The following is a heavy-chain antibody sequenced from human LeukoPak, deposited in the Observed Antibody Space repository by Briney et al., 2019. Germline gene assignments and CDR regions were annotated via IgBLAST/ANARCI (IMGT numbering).Heavy chain of an antibody. V-gene: IGHV3-7*01. CDR1: GFTFSSYW. D-gene: IGHD5-12*01. Sequence: GGSLRLSCAASGFTFSSYWMSWVRQAPGKGLEWVANIKQDGSEKYYVDSVKGRFTISRDNAKNSLYLQMNSLRAEDTAVYYCARGREVATIEMMTRRYYFDYWGQGTLVTVSS. CDR2: IKQDGSEK. CDR3: ARGREVATIEMMTRRYYFDY. J-gene: IGHJ4*02.